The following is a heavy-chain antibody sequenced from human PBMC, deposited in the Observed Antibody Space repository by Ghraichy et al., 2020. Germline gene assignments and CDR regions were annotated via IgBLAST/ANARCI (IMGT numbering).Heavy chain of an antibody. D-gene: IGHD3-3*01. CDR2: ISGSGGST. CDR1: GFTFGSYA. CDR3: AKDLRSGYYFWYFDY. Sequence: GESLNISCAASGFTFGSYAMSWVRQAPGKGLEWVSAISGSGGSTYYADSVKGRFTISRDNSKNTLYLQMNSLRAEDTAVYYCAKDLRSGYYFWYFDYWGQGTLVTVSS. V-gene: IGHV3-23*01. J-gene: IGHJ4*02.